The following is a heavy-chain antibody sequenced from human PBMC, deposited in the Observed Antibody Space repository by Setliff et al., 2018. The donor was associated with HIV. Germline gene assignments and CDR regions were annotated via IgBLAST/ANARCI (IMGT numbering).Heavy chain of an antibody. CDR2: IYHTGST. J-gene: IGHJ3*02. CDR3: ARPLTTSYNFWGDAFAI. Sequence: SETLSLTCAVSGYSISSGYYWGWIRQPPGKRLEWIGSIYHTGSTDYNPSLKSRVTISVDTSKNHFSLKLSYVTAADTAVYFCARPLTTSYNFWGDAFAIWGPGKMVTVSS. V-gene: IGHV4-38-2*01. CDR1: GYSISSGYY. D-gene: IGHD3-3*01.